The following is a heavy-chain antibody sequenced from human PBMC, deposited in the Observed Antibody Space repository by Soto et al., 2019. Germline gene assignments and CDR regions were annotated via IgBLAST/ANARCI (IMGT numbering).Heavy chain of an antibody. Sequence: QVQLVESGGGVVQPGRSLRLSCAASGFTFSSYAMHWVRQAPGKGLEWVAVISYDGSNKYYADSVKGRFTISRDNSKNTLYLQMTSLRVADTAVYYCARDRGVRGVINDIWFAPWGQGSLVTVSS. V-gene: IGHV3-30-3*01. D-gene: IGHD3-10*01. J-gene: IGHJ5*02. CDR2: ISYDGSNK. CDR1: GFTFSSYA. CDR3: ARDRGVRGVINDIWFAP.